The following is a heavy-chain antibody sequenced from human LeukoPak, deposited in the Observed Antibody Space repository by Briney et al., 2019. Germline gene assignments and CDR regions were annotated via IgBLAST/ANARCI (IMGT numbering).Heavy chain of an antibody. CDR2: ISRSGSTI. Sequence: GGSLRLSCAASGFIFSDYYMSWISQAPGKGLEWVAYISRSGSTIYYADSVKGRFTISRDNAKNSLYLQMNSLRAEDTAVYYCAASVPAAPHPPYYYGMDVWGQGTTVTVSS. D-gene: IGHD2-2*01. CDR1: GFIFSDYY. CDR3: AASVPAAPHPPYYYGMDV. J-gene: IGHJ6*02. V-gene: IGHV3-11*01.